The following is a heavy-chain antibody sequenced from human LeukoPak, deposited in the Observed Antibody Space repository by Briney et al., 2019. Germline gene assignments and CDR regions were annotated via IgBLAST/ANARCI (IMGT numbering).Heavy chain of an antibody. CDR1: GYTFTGYY. D-gene: IGHD5-18*01. V-gene: IGHV1-2*02. Sequence: SVKVSCKASGYTFTGYYMHWVRQAPGQGLEWMGWINPNSGGTNYAQKFQGRVTMTRDTSISTDYMELSRLRSDDTAVYYCARGDTAMVTSGNGALSDFDYWGQGTLVTVSS. CDR3: ARGDTAMVTSGNGALSDFDY. CDR2: INPNSGGT. J-gene: IGHJ4*02.